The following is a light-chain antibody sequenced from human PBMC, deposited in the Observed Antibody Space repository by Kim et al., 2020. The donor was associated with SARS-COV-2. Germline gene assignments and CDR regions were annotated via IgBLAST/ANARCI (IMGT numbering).Light chain of an antibody. CDR1: SLRSYY. CDR2: GKN. Sequence: ALGQTVRITCQGDSLRSYYAIWYQQKPGQAPVLVIYGKNNRPSGSPDRFSGSSSGNTASLTITGAQAEDEADYYCNSRDNSDNHLVFGGGTQLTVL. J-gene: IGLJ3*02. V-gene: IGLV3-19*01. CDR3: NSRDNSDNHLV.